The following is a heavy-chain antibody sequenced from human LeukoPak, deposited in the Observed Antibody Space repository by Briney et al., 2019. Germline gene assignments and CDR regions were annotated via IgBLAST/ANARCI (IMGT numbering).Heavy chain of an antibody. V-gene: IGHV5-51*01. CDR2: IYPGDSDT. CDR1: GYSFTSYW. J-gene: IGHJ5*02. CDR3: AKSGYCSGGSCYSGWFDP. Sequence: GESLKISCKGSGYSFTSYWIGWVRQMPGKGLEWMGIIYPGDSDTRCSPSFQGQVTISADKSISTAYLQWSSLKASDTAMYYCAKSGYCSGGSCYSGWFDPWGQGTLVTVSS. D-gene: IGHD2-15*01.